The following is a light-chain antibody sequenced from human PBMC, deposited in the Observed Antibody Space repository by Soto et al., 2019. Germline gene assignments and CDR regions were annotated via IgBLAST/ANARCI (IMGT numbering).Light chain of an antibody. J-gene: IGKJ4*01. V-gene: IGKV3-11*01. CDR2: DAS. CDR3: QQRSNWLLT. Sequence: EIVLTQSPATLSLSPGERATLSCRASQSVSSYLAWYQQNPGQAPRLLIYDASNRATGIPARFSGSGSGTDFTLTISSLEPEEFAVYYCQQRSNWLLTFGGGTKVEIK. CDR1: QSVSSY.